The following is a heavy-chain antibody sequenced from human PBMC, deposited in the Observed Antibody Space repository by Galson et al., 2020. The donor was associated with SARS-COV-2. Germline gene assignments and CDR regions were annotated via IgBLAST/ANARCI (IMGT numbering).Heavy chain of an antibody. D-gene: IGHD3-3*01. V-gene: IGHV4-30-2*01. CDR1: GTSISSGSYS. Sequence: SETLSLTCAVSGTSISSGSYSWNWIRQPPGKGLEWIGYISHSGGTYYNPSLKSRVTISGDRSKNQFSLKLRSVTAADTAVYYGARATRFTIFGVVSAVEIWGQGTMVTVSS. CDR3: ARATRFTIFGVVSAVEI. CDR2: ISHSGGT. J-gene: IGHJ3*02.